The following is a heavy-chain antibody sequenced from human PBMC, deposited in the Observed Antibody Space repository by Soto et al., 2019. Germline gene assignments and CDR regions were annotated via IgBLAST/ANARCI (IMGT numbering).Heavy chain of an antibody. V-gene: IGHV1-8*01. D-gene: IGHD3-3*01. Sequence: ASVKVSCKTSGYTFTSYDINWVRQAPGQGLEWMGWMNPNSGNTDSAQKFQGRVTLTRNTSINTAYMELSSLRSEDTAVYYCATRITIFGVVIPGRHDAFDIWSEGTMVTVAS. CDR2: MNPNSGNT. CDR1: GYTFTSYD. J-gene: IGHJ3*02. CDR3: ATRITIFGVVIPGRHDAFDI.